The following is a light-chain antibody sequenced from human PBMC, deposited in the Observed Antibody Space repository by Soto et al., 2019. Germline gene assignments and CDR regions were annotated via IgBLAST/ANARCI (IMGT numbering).Light chain of an antibody. J-gene: IGKJ4*01. Sequence: DLQMTQSPSSLSASVGDRVTITCRASQSISSYLQWYQQKPGKAPKLLIYAASSLQSGVPPKFSGSGSGTDFTLTISSLQPKDFATYYCQRSFSTPLTFGVGTKVEIK. CDR1: QSISSY. CDR2: AAS. CDR3: QRSFSTPLT. V-gene: IGKV1-39*01.